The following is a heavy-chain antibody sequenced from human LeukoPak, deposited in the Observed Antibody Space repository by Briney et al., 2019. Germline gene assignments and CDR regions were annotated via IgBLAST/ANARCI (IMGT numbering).Heavy chain of an antibody. CDR2: IYHSGST. V-gene: IGHV4-34*01. D-gene: IGHD3-9*01. J-gene: IGHJ6*03. CDR1: GGSFSGYY. CDR3: ARLDYDILTGSTYYMDV. Sequence: SETLSLTCAVYGGSFSGYYWSWIRQPPGKGLEWIGEIYHSGSTNHNPSLKSRVTISVDKSKNQFSLKLSSVTAADTAVYYCARLDYDILTGSTYYMDVWGKGTTVTVSS.